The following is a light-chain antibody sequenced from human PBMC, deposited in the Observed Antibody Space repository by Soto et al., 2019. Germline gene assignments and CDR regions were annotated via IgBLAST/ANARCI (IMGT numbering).Light chain of an antibody. V-gene: IGKV3-20*01. CDR2: GAS. CDR1: QSFSSSY. J-gene: IGKJ3*01. Sequence: EIVLTQSPGTLSLSPGERATLSCRASQSFSSSYLAWYQQKPGQAPRLLIYGASSRATGILDRFSGSGSGTHFTLTISRLEPEDFAVYYCQQYGSSPFTFGPGTKVYIK. CDR3: QQYGSSPFT.